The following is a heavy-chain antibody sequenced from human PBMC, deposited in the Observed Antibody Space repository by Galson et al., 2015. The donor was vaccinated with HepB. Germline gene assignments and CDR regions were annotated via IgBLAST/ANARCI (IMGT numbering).Heavy chain of an antibody. CDR3: ARGDLSGSLSY. Sequence: SLTCAVYGGSFSGYYWSWIRQPPGKGLEWIGEINHSGSTNYNPSLKSRVTISVDTSKNQFSLKLSSVTAADTAVYYCARGDLSGSLSYWGQGTLVTVSS. D-gene: IGHD6-13*01. CDR2: INHSGST. J-gene: IGHJ4*02. V-gene: IGHV4-34*01. CDR1: GGSFSGYY.